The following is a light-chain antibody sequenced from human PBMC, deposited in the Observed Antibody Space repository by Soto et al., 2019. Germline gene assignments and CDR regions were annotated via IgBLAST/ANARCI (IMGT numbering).Light chain of an antibody. J-gene: IGKJ4*01. V-gene: IGKV1-39*01. CDR2: DAS. Sequence: DIQMTQSPSSLSSSVGDIFTITCQASQDINKNLIWYQQKPGKAPKLLIYDASDLETGVPSRFSGSGSGTDFTLTISSLQPEDFATYYCQQSYRTPLTFGGGTKVDIK. CDR1: QDINKN. CDR3: QQSYRTPLT.